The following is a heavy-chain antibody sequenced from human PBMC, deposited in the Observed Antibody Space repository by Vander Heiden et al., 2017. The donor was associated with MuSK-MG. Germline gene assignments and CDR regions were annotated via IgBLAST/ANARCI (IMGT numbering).Heavy chain of an antibody. J-gene: IGHJ4*02. CDR1: GFRFGSYA. V-gene: IGHV3-23*01. Sequence: EVQLLESGGGLVQPGGSLRLSCAASGFRFGSYAMSWVRQAPGKGLEWVSAISGSGGSTYYADSVKGRFTISRDNSKNTLYLQMNSLRAEDTAVYYCAKDRGYSYGLTFDYWGQGTLVTVSS. CDR2: ISGSGGST. D-gene: IGHD5-18*01. CDR3: AKDRGYSYGLTFDY.